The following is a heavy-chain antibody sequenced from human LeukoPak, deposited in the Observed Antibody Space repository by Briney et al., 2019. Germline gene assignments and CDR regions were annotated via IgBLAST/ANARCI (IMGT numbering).Heavy chain of an antibody. CDR1: GGSISSSNYY. CDR3: AGAKRGYSGYGDY. D-gene: IGHD5-12*01. CDR2: IYYSGST. J-gene: IGHJ4*02. Sequence: SEALSLTCTVSGGSISSSNYYWGWIRQPPGKGLEWIGSIYYSGSTYYNPSLKSRVTISVDTSKNQFSLKLTSVTAADTAVYYCAGAKRGYSGYGDYWGQGTLVTVSS. V-gene: IGHV4-39*07.